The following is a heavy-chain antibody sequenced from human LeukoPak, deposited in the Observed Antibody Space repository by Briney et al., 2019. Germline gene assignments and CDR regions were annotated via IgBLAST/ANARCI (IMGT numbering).Heavy chain of an antibody. CDR1: GGSITSTTYY. Sequence: PSETLSLTCTVSGGSITSTTYYWGWIRQPPGKGLEWVGTIYYTGSTYYNPSLKSRVTISVDTSKNQFSLKLNSVTAADTAVYYCAGGKITMVRGVIYRNWFDPWGQGTLVTVSS. CDR2: IYYTGST. J-gene: IGHJ5*02. D-gene: IGHD3-10*01. V-gene: IGHV4-39*07. CDR3: AGGKITMVRGVIYRNWFDP.